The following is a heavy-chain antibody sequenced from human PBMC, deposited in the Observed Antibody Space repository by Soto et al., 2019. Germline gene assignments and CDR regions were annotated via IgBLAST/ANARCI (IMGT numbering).Heavy chain of an antibody. J-gene: IGHJ4*02. CDR1: GFMFSRYA. CDR3: VRSRSGAVPDSFAY. V-gene: IGHV3-30*04. D-gene: IGHD3-10*01. CDR2: ISKDGSVI. Sequence: QVQLVESGGGVVPPGRSLRLSCAASGFMFSRYAMHWVRQAPGKGLEWVAVISKDGSVIYYADSVKGRFTISRDKSKNMVYLQLNSLRDEETAVFYCVRSRSGAVPDSFAYWGQGTLVTVAS.